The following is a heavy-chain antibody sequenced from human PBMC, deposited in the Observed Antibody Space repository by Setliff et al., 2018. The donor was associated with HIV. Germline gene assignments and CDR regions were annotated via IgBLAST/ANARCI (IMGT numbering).Heavy chain of an antibody. Sequence: SETLSLTCTVSGGSISSGSYYWTWIRQSAGKGLEWIGRIYTSRKTSYNPSLKSRVTISADTSKSQLSLKLTSVTAADTAIYYCARDVTVVWGVSFFYVFDTWGQGTMVTVSS. CDR1: GGSISSGSYY. V-gene: IGHV4-61*02. CDR3: ARDVTVVWGVSFFYVFDT. J-gene: IGHJ3*02. CDR2: IYTSRKT. D-gene: IGHD3-10*01.